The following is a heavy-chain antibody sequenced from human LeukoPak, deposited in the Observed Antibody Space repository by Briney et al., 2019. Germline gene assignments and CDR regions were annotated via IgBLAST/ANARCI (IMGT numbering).Heavy chain of an antibody. CDR2: IYYSGST. J-gene: IGHJ4*02. Sequence: PSETLSLTCTVSGGSISSYYWSWIRQPPGKGLEWIGCIYYSGSTNYNPSFKSRVTISVDTSKNQFSLKLTSVTAADTAVYYCARGPYYYDSSGSFDYWGQGTLVTVSS. V-gene: IGHV4-59*08. D-gene: IGHD3-22*01. CDR3: ARGPYYYDSSGSFDY. CDR1: GGSISSYY.